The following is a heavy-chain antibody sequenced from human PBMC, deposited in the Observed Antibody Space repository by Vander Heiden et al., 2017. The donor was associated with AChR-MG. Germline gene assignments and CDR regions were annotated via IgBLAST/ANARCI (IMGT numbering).Heavy chain of an antibody. J-gene: IGHJ6*02. D-gene: IGHD2-2*01. CDR2: ISPIFGTA. CDR3: ASYCSSTSCTHYYYYGMDV. V-gene: IGHV1-69*01. CDR1: GGTFSSYA. Sequence: QVQLVQSGAEVKKPGSSVKVSCKASGGTFSSYAISWVPQAPGQGLEWMGGISPIFGTANYAQKFQGRVTMTADESTSSAYMELSSLRSEDTAVYYCASYCSSTSCTHYYYYGMDVWGQGTTITVPS.